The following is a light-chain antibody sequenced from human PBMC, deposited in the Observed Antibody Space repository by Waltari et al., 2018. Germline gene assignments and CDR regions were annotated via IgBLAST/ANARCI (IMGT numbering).Light chain of an antibody. Sequence: ESVLTQSPGTLSLSPGERATLSCRASQSVSSTYLAWYQQKPGQAPRLLIYGASSRATGIPERFSGSGSGADFTLIISRLEPEDFAVYYCQQYGSSTYTFGQGTKLEIK. J-gene: IGKJ2*01. V-gene: IGKV3-20*01. CDR3: QQYGSSTYT. CDR1: QSVSSTY. CDR2: GAS.